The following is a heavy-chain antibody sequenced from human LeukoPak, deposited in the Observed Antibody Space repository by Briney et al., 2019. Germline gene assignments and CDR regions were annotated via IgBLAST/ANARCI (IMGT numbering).Heavy chain of an antibody. Sequence: GGSLRLSCAASGFTFSDYYMSWIRQAPGKGPEWLSYISSSGSTIYYADSVKGRFTISRDNAKNSLYLQMNSLRAEDTAVYYCARVSRGYSYGREDYWGQGTLVTVSS. CDR1: GFTFSDYY. D-gene: IGHD5-18*01. CDR3: ARVSRGYSYGREDY. V-gene: IGHV3-11*01. CDR2: ISSSGSTI. J-gene: IGHJ4*02.